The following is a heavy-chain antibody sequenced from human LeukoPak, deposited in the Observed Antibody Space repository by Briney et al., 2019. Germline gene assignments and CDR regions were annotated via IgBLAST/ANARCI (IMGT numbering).Heavy chain of an antibody. CDR1: GYTFTSYD. CDR2: MNPNSGNT. Sequence: GASVKVSCKASGYTFTSYDINWVRQATGQGLEWMGWMNPNSGNTGYAQKLQGRVTMTTDTSTSTAYMELRSLRSDDTAVYYCARDGDWGNDAFDIWGQGTMVTVSS. CDR3: ARDGDWGNDAFDI. V-gene: IGHV1-8*01. J-gene: IGHJ3*02. D-gene: IGHD2-21*02.